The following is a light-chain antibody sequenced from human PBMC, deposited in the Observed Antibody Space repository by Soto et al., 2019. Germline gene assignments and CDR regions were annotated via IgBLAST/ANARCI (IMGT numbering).Light chain of an antibody. J-gene: IGLJ1*01. CDR2: EVT. Sequence: QSVLTQPASVSGSPGQSITISCTGTSTDVGGYNYVSWYQLHPGEPPKLLIFEVTKRHSGVSNRFSGSKSGNTASLTISGLQAEDEADYFCTSYTTSATYVFGSGTKLTVL. V-gene: IGLV2-14*01. CDR3: TSYTTSATYV. CDR1: STDVGGYNY.